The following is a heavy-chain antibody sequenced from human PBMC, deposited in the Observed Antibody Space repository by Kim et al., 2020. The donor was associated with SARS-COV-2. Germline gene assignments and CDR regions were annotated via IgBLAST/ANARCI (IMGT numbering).Heavy chain of an antibody. J-gene: IGHJ6*02. CDR3: ARDPGIAVAATLYYNYGMDV. CDR1: GYTFTSYA. Sequence: ASVKVSCKPSGYTFTSYAMHWVRQAPGQRLEWMGWINAGNGNTKYSQKFQGRVTITRATSASTAYMELSSLRSDDTAVYYCARDPGIAVAATLYYNYGMDVCGPGTPVTVSS. CDR2: INAGNGNT. V-gene: IGHV1-3*01. D-gene: IGHD6-19*01.